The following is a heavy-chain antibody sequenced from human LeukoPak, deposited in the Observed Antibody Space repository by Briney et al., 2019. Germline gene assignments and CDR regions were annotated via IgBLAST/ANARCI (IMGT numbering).Heavy chain of an antibody. D-gene: IGHD4-17*01. CDR1: GGTFGSYA. CDR3: ARDSTVTTFRGCVDP. Sequence: ASVKVSCKASGGTFGSYAISWVRQAPGQGLEWMGVINPSGGSTNYVQKFQGRVTMTRDTSTSTVYMEMSSLRSEDTAVYYCARDSTVTTFRGCVDPWGQGTLVTVAS. J-gene: IGHJ5*02. V-gene: IGHV1-46*01. CDR2: INPSGGST.